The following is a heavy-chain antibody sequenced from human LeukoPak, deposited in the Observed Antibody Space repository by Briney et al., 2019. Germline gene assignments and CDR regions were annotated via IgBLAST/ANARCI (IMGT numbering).Heavy chain of an antibody. Sequence: GASLRLSCAASGSTFNSYGMNWVRQAPGKGLEWVSLISGSGGSTYYTDSVKGRFTISRDNSKNTVYLQMNSLRAEDTAVYYCAKGDRSGYDYFDYWGQGTLVTVSS. D-gene: IGHD3-22*01. CDR2: ISGSGGST. CDR3: AKGDRSGYDYFDY. CDR1: GSTFNSYG. J-gene: IGHJ4*02. V-gene: IGHV3-23*01.